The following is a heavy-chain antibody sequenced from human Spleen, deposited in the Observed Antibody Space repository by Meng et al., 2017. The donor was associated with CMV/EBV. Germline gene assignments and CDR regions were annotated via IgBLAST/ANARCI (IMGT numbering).Heavy chain of an antibody. CDR1: GYSISSGYY. J-gene: IGHJ4*02. D-gene: IGHD1-1*01. CDR2: IYYRGNT. CDR3: ARVWTAASHYFDY. V-gene: IGHV4-38-2*02. Sequence: SETLSLTCSVSGYSISSGYYWGWIRQPPGKELEWIGHIYYRGNTDYKPSLKSRVTISVDTSKNQFSLRLSSVTAADTAVYYCARVWTAASHYFDYWGQGTLVTVSS.